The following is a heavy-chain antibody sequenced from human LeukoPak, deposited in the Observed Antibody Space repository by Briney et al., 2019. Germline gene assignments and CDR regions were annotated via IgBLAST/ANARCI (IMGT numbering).Heavy chain of an antibody. J-gene: IGHJ4*02. CDR2: IIGGAGGT. CDR3: THGSMYQLDY. CDR1: GFTFNNFG. V-gene: IGHV3-23*01. D-gene: IGHD2-2*01. Sequence: GGSLRLSCAASGFTFNNFGMSWVRQAPGKGLEWVSGIIGGAGGTYYADSVKGRFTISRDNSKNTLYLQMNSLRAEDTAVYYCTHGSMYQLDYWGQGTLVTVSS.